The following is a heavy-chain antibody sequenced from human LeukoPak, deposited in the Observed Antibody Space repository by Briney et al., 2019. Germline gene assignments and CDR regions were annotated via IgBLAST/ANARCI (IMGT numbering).Heavy chain of an antibody. J-gene: IGHJ3*02. V-gene: IGHV4-39*07. Sequence: SETLSLTCTVSGGSISSSSYYWGWIRQPPGKGLEWIGSIYYSGSTYYNPSLKSRVTISVDTSKNQFSLKLSSVTAADTAVYYCALPYFGAGVDAFDIWGQGTRVAVSS. CDR3: ALPYFGAGVDAFDI. CDR1: GGSISSSSYY. D-gene: IGHD3-10*01. CDR2: IYYSGST.